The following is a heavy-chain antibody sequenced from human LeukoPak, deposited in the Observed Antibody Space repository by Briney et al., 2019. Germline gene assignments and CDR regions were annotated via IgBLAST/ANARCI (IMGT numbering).Heavy chain of an antibody. CDR2: IYYSGST. D-gene: IGHD2-21*02. Sequence: SETLSLTGIVSGGSICSYYWSWLRQRPGKGLEWSGYIYYSGSTNYNPSLKSRVTISVDTFTNPFSLKLSSVTAADTAVYYCGRGNGDCPFYLDLWRQGNGVSV. CDR3: GRGNGDCPFYLDL. V-gene: IGHV4-59*01. CDR1: GGSICSYY. J-gene: IGHJ4*02.